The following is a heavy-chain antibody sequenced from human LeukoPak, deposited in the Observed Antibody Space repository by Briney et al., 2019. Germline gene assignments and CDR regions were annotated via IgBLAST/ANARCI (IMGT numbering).Heavy chain of an antibody. CDR1: GVTFDDFA. CDR3: AKGTGIRDPFDY. D-gene: IGHD3-10*01. Sequence: GRSLRLSCVASGVTFDDFAMHWVRQAPGKGLEWVAVISYDGSNKYYADSVKGRFTISRDNSKNTLYLQMNSLRAEDTAVYYCAKGTGIRDPFDYWGQGTLVTVSS. J-gene: IGHJ4*02. CDR2: ISYDGSNK. V-gene: IGHV3-30*18.